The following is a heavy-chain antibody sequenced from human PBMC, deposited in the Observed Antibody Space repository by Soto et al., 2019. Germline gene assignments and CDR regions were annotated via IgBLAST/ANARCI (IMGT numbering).Heavy chain of an antibody. CDR1: GGSISSSSYY. V-gene: IGHV4-39*01. J-gene: IGHJ4*02. CDR2: IYNSGST. CDR3: ARHSSGTQWELPQFDY. Sequence: QLQLQESGPGLVKPSETLSLTCTVSGGSISSSSYYWGWIRQPPGKGLEWIGGIYNSGSTYYNPSLMCRVTISVSTSKNQFSLKLSSVTAADTAVYYCARHSSGTQWELPQFDYWGQGTLVTVSS. D-gene: IGHD1-26*01.